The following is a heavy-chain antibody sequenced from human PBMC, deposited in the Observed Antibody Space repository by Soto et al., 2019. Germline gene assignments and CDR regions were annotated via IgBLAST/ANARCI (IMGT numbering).Heavy chain of an antibody. D-gene: IGHD2-15*01. CDR1: GFTFSSYA. Sequence: EVQLLESGGGLVQPGGSLRLSCAASGFTFSSYAMSWVRQAPGKGLEWVSAISGSGGSTYYADSVKGRFTISRDNSKNTLYLQMNSLRAEDTAVYYCAKASSFPGRRVLYYFDYWGQGTLVTVSS. CDR2: ISGSGGST. J-gene: IGHJ4*02. CDR3: AKASSFPGRRVLYYFDY. V-gene: IGHV3-23*01.